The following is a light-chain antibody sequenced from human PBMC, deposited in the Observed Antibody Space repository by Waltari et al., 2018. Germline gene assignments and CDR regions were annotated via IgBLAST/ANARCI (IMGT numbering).Light chain of an antibody. CDR1: NIGRKN. J-gene: IGLJ3*02. CDR3: QVWDSNTAV. V-gene: IGLV3-9*01. CDR2: RDY. Sequence: SYALTQPLSVSVALGQTATITCGGNNIGRKNVHWYQQKPGQATLLVIYRDYNRPSGIPERFSGSNSGNTATLSISGAQAGDETDYYCQVWDSNTAVFGGGTKLTVL.